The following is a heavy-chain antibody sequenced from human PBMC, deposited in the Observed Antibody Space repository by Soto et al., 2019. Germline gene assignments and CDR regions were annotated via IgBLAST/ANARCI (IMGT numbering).Heavy chain of an antibody. V-gene: IGHV3-30*18. CDR3: AKSAGLRITIFGVEGGTDY. CDR2: ISYDGSNK. D-gene: IGHD3-3*01. CDR1: GFTFSSYG. J-gene: IGHJ4*02. Sequence: GGSLRLSCAASGFTFSSYGMHWVRQAPGKGLEWVAVISYDGSNKYYADSVKGRFTISRDNSKNTLYLQMNSLRAEDTAVYYCAKSAGLRITIFGVEGGTDYWGQGTLVTVSS.